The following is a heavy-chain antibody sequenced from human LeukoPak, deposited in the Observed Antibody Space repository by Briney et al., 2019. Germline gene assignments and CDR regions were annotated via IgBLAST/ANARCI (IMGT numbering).Heavy chain of an antibody. J-gene: IGHJ6*03. D-gene: IGHD2-15*01. CDR1: GGTFSSYA. CDR2: IIPIFGTA. V-gene: IGHV1-69*06. Sequence: SVKVSCKASGGTFSSYAISWVRQAPGQGLEWMGGIIPIFGTANYAQKFQGRDTITADKSTSTAYMELSSLRSEDTAVYYCARWVIGYCSGGSCYRQRRYYYYYMDVWGKGTTVTVSS. CDR3: ARWVIGYCSGGSCYRQRRYYYYYMDV.